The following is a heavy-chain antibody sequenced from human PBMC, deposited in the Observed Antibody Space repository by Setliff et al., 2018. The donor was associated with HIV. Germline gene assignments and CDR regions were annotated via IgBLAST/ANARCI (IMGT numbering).Heavy chain of an antibody. CDR3: ARQPYYDDDGTNLPSEWRVLG. J-gene: IGHJ4*02. CDR2: VIPNSGKT. V-gene: IGHV1-2*02. D-gene: IGHD3-16*01. CDR1: GFSFDDYY. Sequence: GASVKVSCKASGFSFDDYYIHWVRQAPGQGLEWMGCVIPNSGKTYYAQEFQGRVTMTSDTSINTAYMEVSWLTSDDTAVYYCARQPYYDDDGTNLPSEWRVLGWGQGTLVTVSS.